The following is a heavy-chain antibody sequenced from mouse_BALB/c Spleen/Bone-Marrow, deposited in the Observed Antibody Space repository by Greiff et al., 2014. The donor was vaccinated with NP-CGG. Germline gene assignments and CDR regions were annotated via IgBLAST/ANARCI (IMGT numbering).Heavy chain of an antibody. J-gene: IGHJ2*01. V-gene: IGHV7-3*02. CDR1: GFTFTDFY. CDR3: ARDVGRLLFDY. CDR2: ISNKANGYTT. Sequence: EVMLVESGGGLVQPGGSLRLSCEASGFTFTDFYMNWVRQPPGKALEWLGFISNKANGYTTEYSASVKGRFTISRDNSQSILYLQMNTLRAEDSATYYCARDVGRLLFDYWGQGTTLTVSS. D-gene: IGHD1-2*01.